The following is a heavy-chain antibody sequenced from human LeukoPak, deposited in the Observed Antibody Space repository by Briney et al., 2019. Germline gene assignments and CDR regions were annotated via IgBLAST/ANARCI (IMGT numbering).Heavy chain of an antibody. D-gene: IGHD3-22*01. CDR3: AREYYDSSGYYYLNAFDI. V-gene: IGHV1-18*01. J-gene: IGHJ3*02. CDR2: ISAYNGNT. CDR1: GSTFTTYE. Sequence: ASVKVSCKASGSTFTTYEIYWVRQAPGQGLEWMGWISAYNGNTNYAQKLQGRVTMTTDTSTSTAYMELRSLRSDDTAVYYCAREYYDSSGYYYLNAFDIWGQGTMVTVSS.